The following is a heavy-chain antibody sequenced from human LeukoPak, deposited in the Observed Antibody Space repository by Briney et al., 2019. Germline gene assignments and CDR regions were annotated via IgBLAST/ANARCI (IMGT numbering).Heavy chain of an antibody. CDR2: IYYSGST. J-gene: IGHJ5*02. Sequence: SETLSLTCTVSGGSISSSSYYWGWIRQPPGKGLEWIGSIYYSGSTYYNPSLKSRVTISVDTSKNQFSLKLSSVTAADTAVYYCARSQYYDFWSGYGNWFDPWGQGTLVTVSS. CDR3: ARSQYYDFWSGYGNWFDP. V-gene: IGHV4-39*01. CDR1: GGSISSSSYY. D-gene: IGHD3-3*01.